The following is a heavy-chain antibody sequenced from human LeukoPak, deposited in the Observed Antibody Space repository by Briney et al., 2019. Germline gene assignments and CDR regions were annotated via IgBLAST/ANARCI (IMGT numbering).Heavy chain of an antibody. CDR3: AKDLTWNTADY. D-gene: IGHD1/OR15-1a*01. CDR1: GFTFSSYW. Sequence: GGSLRLSCAASGFTFSSYWMHWFRQAPGKGLVWVSRINTDGRTTGYAGSVRGRFTISRDNAKNTLYLQMNGLRAEDTAVYYCAKDLTWNTADYWGQGTLVTVSS. V-gene: IGHV3-74*01. CDR2: INTDGRTT. J-gene: IGHJ4*02.